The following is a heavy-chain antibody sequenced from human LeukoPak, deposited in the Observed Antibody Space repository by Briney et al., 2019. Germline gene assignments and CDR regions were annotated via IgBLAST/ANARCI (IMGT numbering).Heavy chain of an antibody. J-gene: IGHJ6*02. Sequence: PGGSLRLSCAASGFTVSSNYMSWVRQAPGKGLEWVSVIYSGGSTYYADSVKGRSTISRDNSKNTLYLQMNSLRAEDTAVYYCAITVTVYYYGMDVWGQGTTVTVSS. D-gene: IGHD4-17*01. CDR2: IYSGGST. CDR3: AITVTVYYYGMDV. CDR1: GFTVSSNY. V-gene: IGHV3-66*01.